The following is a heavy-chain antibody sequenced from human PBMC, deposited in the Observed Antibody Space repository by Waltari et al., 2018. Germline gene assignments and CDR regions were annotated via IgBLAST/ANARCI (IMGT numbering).Heavy chain of an antibody. J-gene: IGHJ4*02. D-gene: IGHD2-15*01. CDR1: GGSIRNTTYY. CDR2: IDYSGST. CDR3: ARHGGGPYFFDN. V-gene: IGHV4-39*07. Sequence: QLQLQESGPGLVKPSETLSLTCTVSGGSIRNTTYYWGWIRQPPGKGLEWVGSIDYSGSTHYCPSLESRITIEVDTSKNQFSLKLTSVSAADTAVYYCARHGGGPYFFDNWGQGTLVTVSS.